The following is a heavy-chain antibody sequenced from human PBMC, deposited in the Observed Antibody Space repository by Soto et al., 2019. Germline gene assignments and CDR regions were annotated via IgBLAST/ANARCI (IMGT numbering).Heavy chain of an antibody. CDR3: ARDLTAGQETNYYYMDV. D-gene: IGHD6-13*01. CDR1: GFTFDDYG. Sequence: GGSLRLSCAASGFTFDDYGISWVRQAPGKGLEWVSGINWNGGSTGYADSVKGRFTISRDNAKNSLYLQMNSLRAEDTALYHCARDLTAGQETNYYYMDVWGKGTTVTVSS. V-gene: IGHV3-20*01. CDR2: INWNGGST. J-gene: IGHJ6*03.